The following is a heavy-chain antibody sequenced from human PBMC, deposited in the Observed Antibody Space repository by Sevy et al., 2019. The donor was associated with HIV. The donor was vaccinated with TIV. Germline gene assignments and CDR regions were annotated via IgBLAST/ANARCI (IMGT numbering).Heavy chain of an antibody. CDR2: IYPDDSDT. CDR3: ARGARGTLPSFYYYTLNV. V-gene: IGHV5-51*01. Sequence: GGSLRLSCKGSGYSFATYWIAWVRQMPGKGLEWMGIIYPDDSDTRYSPSFQGKVTISADKSISTAYLQWSTLKAYDTAKYYCARGARGTLPSFYYYTLNVWGQGTTVTVSS. D-gene: IGHD1-1*01. CDR1: GYSFATYW. J-gene: IGHJ6*02.